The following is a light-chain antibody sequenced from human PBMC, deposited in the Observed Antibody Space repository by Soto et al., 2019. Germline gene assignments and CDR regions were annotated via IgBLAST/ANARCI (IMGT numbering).Light chain of an antibody. CDR1: SGSIASNY. J-gene: IGLJ2*01. CDR2: EDN. CDR3: QSYDSSNVV. Sequence: NFMLTQPHSVSEFPGKTVTISCTRSSGSIASNYVQWYQQRPGSAPTTVIYEDNQRPSGVPDRFSGSIDSSSNSASLTISGLKTEDEPDYYCQSYDSSNVVFGGGTKLTVL. V-gene: IGLV6-57*04.